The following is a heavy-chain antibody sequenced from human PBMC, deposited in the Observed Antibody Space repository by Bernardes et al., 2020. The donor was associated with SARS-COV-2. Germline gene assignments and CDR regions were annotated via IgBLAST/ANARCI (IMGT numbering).Heavy chain of an antibody. D-gene: IGHD5-12*01. V-gene: IGHV1-69*04. Sequence: SVKVSCKASGGTFSSYTISWVRQAPGQGLAWMGSIIPILGIANYAQKFQGRVTITADKSTSSAYMELSSLRSEDTAVYYCARERGYSGYGSSYYFDYWGQGTLVTVSS. CDR1: GGTFSSYT. CDR3: ARERGYSGYGSSYYFDY. J-gene: IGHJ4*02. CDR2: IIPILGIA.